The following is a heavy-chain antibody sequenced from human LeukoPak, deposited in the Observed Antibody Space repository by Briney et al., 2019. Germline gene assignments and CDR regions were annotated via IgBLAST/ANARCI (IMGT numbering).Heavy chain of an antibody. J-gene: IGHJ4*02. V-gene: IGHV3-30-3*01. D-gene: IGHD3-9*01. CDR2: ISYDGSNK. CDR1: GFTFSSYA. CDR3: ARAEYYDILTGYPD. Sequence: PGRSLRLSCAASGFTFSSYAMHWVRQAPGKGLEWVAVISYDGSNKYYADSVKGRFTISRDNSKNTLYLQMNSLRAEDTAVYYCARAEYYDILTGYPDWGQGTLVTVSS.